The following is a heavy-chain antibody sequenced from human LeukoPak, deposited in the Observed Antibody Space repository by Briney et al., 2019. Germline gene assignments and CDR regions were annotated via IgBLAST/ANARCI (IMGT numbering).Heavy chain of an antibody. J-gene: IGHJ4*02. V-gene: IGHV3-7*01. CDR2: IKQDGSEK. D-gene: IGHD6-25*01. Sequence: PGSSLRLSCAASGFTFSDYYMNWIRQAPGKGLKWVANIKQDGSEKYYADSVKGRFTISRDDAKNSLYLQMNSLRGEDTAVYYCASWAGTTAGFSGPFDFWGQGTLVTVSS. CDR3: ASWAGTTAGFSGPFDF. CDR1: GFTFSDYY.